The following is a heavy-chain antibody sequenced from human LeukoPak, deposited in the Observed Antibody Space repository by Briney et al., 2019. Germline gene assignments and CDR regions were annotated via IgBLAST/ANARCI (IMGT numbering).Heavy chain of an antibody. D-gene: IGHD3-10*01. V-gene: IGHV3-23*01. CDR2: ISGSGGST. J-gene: IGHJ4*02. CDR3: AKNELIWFGGLAPLYYFDY. CDR1: GFTFSSYA. Sequence: GGSLRLSCAASGFTFSSYAMSWVRQAPGKGLEWVSAISGSGGSTYYADSVKGRFTISRDNSKNTLYLQMNSLRAEDTAVYYCAKNELIWFGGLAPLYYFDYWGQGTLVTVSS.